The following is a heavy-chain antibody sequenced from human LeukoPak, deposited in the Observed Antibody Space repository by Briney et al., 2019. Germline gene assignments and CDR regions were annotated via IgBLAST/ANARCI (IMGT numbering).Heavy chain of an antibody. J-gene: IGHJ4*02. V-gene: IGHV1-69*13. CDR2: IIPIFGTA. CDR1: GGTFSSYA. CDR3: ASIAAAGRGDY. D-gene: IGHD6-13*01. Sequence: ASVKVSCKASGGTFSSYAISWVRQAPGQGLEWMGGIIPIFGTANYAQKFQGRVTITADESTSTAYMELSSLRSEDTAVYYCASIAAAGRGDYWGQGTLVIVSS.